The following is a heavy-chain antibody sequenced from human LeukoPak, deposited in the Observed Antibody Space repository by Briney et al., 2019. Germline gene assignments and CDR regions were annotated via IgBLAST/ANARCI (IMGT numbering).Heavy chain of an antibody. CDR1: GGSISSYY. V-gene: IGHV4-4*07. CDR2: IYTSGST. CDR3: ARDREDYGDRFDAFDI. D-gene: IGHD4-17*01. Sequence: PSETLSLTCTVSGGSISSYYWSWIRQPAGKGLEWIGRIYTSGSTNYSPSLKSRVTMSVDTSKDQFSLKLSSVTAADTAVYYCARDREDYGDRFDAFDIWGQGTMVTVSS. J-gene: IGHJ3*02.